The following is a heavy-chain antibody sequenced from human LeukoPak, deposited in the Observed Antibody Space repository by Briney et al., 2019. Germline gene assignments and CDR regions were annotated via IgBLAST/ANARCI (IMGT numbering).Heavy chain of an antibody. CDR3: AKLYNTMSLGGLDY. V-gene: IGHV1-69*06. Sequence: SVKVSCKASGGTFSSYAISWVRQAPGQGLEWMGRIIPIFGTANYAQKFQGRVTITADKSTSTAYMELSSLRSEDTAVYYCAKLYNTMSLGGLDYWGQGALVTVSS. CDR1: GGTFSSYA. CDR2: IIPIFGTA. J-gene: IGHJ4*02. D-gene: IGHD3-16*01.